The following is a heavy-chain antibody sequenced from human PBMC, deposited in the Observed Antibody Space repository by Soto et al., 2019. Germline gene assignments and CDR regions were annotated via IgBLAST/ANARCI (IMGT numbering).Heavy chain of an antibody. CDR1: GDSVGNGPYY. J-gene: IGHJ6*02. CDR3: ARVGSSCHSGGCDYYYGLGV. CDR2: IYYSGST. D-gene: IGHD1-26*01. V-gene: IGHV4-61*01. Sequence: QVRLQESGPGLVKPSETLSLSCLVSGDSVGNGPYYWSWIRQSPGEGLEWIAYIYYSGSTNVNPSLESRVNISIDMSKNQFFLELRSVTAADAAVYFCARVGSSCHSGGCDYYYGLGVWGQGTTVALSS.